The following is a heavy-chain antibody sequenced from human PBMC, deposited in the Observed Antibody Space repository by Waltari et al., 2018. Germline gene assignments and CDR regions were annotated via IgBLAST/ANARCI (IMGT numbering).Heavy chain of an antibody. J-gene: IGHJ4*02. Sequence: QVQLQESGPGLVKPSETLSLTCAVSGYSISSGYYWGWIRQPPGKGLEWIGSIYQSGSTYYNPSLKSRVTISVDTSKNQFSLKLSSVTAADTAVYYCARDGLIAVAGSDDYWGQGTLVTVSS. CDR1: GYSISSGYY. V-gene: IGHV4-38-2*02. D-gene: IGHD6-19*01. CDR3: ARDGLIAVAGSDDY. CDR2: IYQSGST.